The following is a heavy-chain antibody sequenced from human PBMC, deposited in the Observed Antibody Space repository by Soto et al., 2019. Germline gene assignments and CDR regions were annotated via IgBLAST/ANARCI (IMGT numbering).Heavy chain of an antibody. J-gene: IGHJ4*02. Sequence: GASVKVSCKASGYTFTSYAMHWVRQAPGQRLEWMGWINAGNGNTKYSQKFQGRVTITRDTSASTAYMELSSLRSEDTAVYYCARGLNPRGYSGYALYDYWGQGTLVTVSS. D-gene: IGHD5-12*01. CDR2: INAGNGNT. V-gene: IGHV1-3*01. CDR3: ARGLNPRGYSGYALYDY. CDR1: GYTFTSYA.